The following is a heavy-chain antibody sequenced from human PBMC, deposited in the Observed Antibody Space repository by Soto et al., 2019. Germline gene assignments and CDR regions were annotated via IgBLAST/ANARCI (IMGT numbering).Heavy chain of an antibody. CDR1: GGSISSSSYY. Sequence: SETLSLTCTVSGGSISSSSYYWGWIRQPPGKGLEWIGSIYYSGSTYYNPSLKSRVTISVDTSKNQFSLKLSSVTAADTAVYYCARHSLGDIVVVVAATGYNWFDPWGQGTLVTVSS. D-gene: IGHD2-15*01. V-gene: IGHV4-39*01. J-gene: IGHJ5*02. CDR2: IYYSGST. CDR3: ARHSLGDIVVVVAATGYNWFDP.